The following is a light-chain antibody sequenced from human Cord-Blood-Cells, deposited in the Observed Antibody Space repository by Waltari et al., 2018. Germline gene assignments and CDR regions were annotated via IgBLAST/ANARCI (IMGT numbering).Light chain of an antibody. CDR3: QPSYTTPLP. CDR2: AAS. V-gene: IGKV1-39*01. CDR1: QTISSY. Sequence: DIQMTQTPSSLTASVGDRVTITCRASQTISSYLNWYQQKQRKAPKRLIYAASSLQSGVPSRFSSSGSGTDFTLNISSQQSEDFAAYYCQPSYTTPLPFSGGTTVEIK. J-gene: IGKJ4*01.